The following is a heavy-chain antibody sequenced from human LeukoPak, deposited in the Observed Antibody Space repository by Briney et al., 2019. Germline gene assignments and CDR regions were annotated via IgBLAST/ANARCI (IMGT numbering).Heavy chain of an antibody. Sequence: ASVRVSCKASGYTFTGYYIHWVRQAPGQGLEWMGWINPNSGGTNYAQKFQGRVTMTRDTSISTAYMELSRLRSDYTAVYYCARDWVFDYWGQGTLVTVSS. CDR1: GYTFTGYY. V-gene: IGHV1-2*02. CDR3: ARDWVFDY. CDR2: INPNSGGT. D-gene: IGHD3-16*01. J-gene: IGHJ4*02.